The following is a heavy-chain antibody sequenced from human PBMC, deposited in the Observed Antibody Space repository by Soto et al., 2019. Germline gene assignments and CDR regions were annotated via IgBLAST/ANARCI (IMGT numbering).Heavy chain of an antibody. Sequence: QVQLVQSGAEVKKPGSSVKVSCKASGGTFSSYAISWVRQAPGQGLEWMGGIIPIFGTANYAQKFQGRVTITADESTSTAYMELSSLRSEDTAVYYCVSCVPIVGATNGWFDPWGQGTLVTVSS. CDR2: IIPIFGTA. CDR1: GGTFSSYA. J-gene: IGHJ5*02. D-gene: IGHD1-26*01. CDR3: VSCVPIVGATNGWFDP. V-gene: IGHV1-69*01.